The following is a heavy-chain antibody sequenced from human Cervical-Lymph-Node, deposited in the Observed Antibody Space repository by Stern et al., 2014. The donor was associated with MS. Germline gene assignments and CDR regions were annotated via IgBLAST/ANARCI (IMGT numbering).Heavy chain of an antibody. CDR1: GYTFIRYY. J-gene: IGHJ6*02. V-gene: IGHV1-46*01. D-gene: IGHD5/OR15-5a*01. CDR3: ATLYDSSGNYGMEV. CDR2: VNANGGSA. Sequence: MQLVESGAQVKKPGASVKVSCKGSGYTFIRYYIQWVRQAPGQGLEWVGIVNANGGSARYAQKFQGRVTMASDTSTSTVSMELSSLRSEDTAVYYCATLYDSSGNYGMEVWGQGTTVIVSS.